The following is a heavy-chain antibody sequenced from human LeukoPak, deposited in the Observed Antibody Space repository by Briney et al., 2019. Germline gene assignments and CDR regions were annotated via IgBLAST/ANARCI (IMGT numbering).Heavy chain of an antibody. D-gene: IGHD6-19*01. CDR3: ARDKAVAGTSDY. V-gene: IGHV1-18*04. CDR2: ISAYNGNT. CDR1: GYTFTSYG. Sequence: ASVKVSCKASGYTFTSYGISWVRQAPGRGLEWMGWISAYNGNTNYAQKLQGRVTMTTDTSTSTAYMELSSLRSDDTAVYYCARDKAVAGTSDYWGQGTLVTVSS. J-gene: IGHJ4*02.